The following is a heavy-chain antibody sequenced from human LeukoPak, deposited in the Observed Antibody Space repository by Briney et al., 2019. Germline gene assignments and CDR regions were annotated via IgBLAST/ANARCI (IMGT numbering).Heavy chain of an antibody. D-gene: IGHD1-26*01. CDR1: GGSISSYY. CDR2: ISTIGST. Sequence: PSETLSLTCTVSGGSISSYYWSWTRQPAGKGLEWIGRISTIGSTNYNPSLNSRVTISIDTSKNQFSLKLGSVTAADTAVYYCARGSGDWELNYYYFYMDVWGKGTTVTVSS. V-gene: IGHV4-4*07. J-gene: IGHJ6*03. CDR3: ARGSGDWELNYYYFYMDV.